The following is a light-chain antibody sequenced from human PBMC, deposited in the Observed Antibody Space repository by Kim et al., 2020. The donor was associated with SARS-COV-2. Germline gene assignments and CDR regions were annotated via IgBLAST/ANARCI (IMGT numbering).Light chain of an antibody. CDR1: QSVSSN. J-gene: IGKJ1*01. V-gene: IGKV3-15*01. CDR3: QQYNNWPMT. CDR2: GAS. Sequence: EIVMTQSPATLSVSPGERATLSCRASQSVSSNLAWYQQKPGQAPRLLIYGASTRATGIPARFSGSGSGTEFTLTLSSLQSEDFAVYSCQQYNNWPMTFGQGTKVDIK.